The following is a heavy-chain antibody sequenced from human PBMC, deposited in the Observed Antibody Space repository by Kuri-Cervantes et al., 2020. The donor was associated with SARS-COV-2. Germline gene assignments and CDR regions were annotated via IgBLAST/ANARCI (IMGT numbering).Heavy chain of an antibody. V-gene: IGHV4-39*01. Sequence: SETLSLTCTVSGGSISSSSYYWGWIRQPPGKGLEWIGSIYYSGSTYYNPSLKSRVTISVDTSKNQFSLKLSSVTAADTAAYYCARHGESGCVHYYGLDVWGPGTTVTVSS. CDR1: GGSISSSSYY. D-gene: IGHD5-12*01. CDR2: IYYSGST. J-gene: IGHJ6*02. CDR3: ARHGESGCVHYYGLDV.